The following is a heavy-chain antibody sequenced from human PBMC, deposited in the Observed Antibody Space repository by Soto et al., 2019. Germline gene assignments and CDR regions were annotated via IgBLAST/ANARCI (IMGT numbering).Heavy chain of an antibody. CDR2: IYYSGST. D-gene: IGHD2-2*01. J-gene: IGHJ6*03. Sequence: PSETLSLTCTVSGGSISSGGYYWSWIRQHPGKGLEWIGYIYYSGSTYYNPSLKSRVTISVDTSKNQFSLKLSSVTAADTAVYYCARLIVVPAADYYYYMDVWGKGTTVTVSS. V-gene: IGHV4-31*03. CDR3: ARLIVVPAADYYYYMDV. CDR1: GGSISSGGYY.